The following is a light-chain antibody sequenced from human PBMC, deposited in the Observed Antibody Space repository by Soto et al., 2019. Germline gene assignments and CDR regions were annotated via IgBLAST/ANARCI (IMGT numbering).Light chain of an antibody. J-gene: IGKJ5*01. CDR1: QDISVY. CDR2: SAS. V-gene: IGKV1-27*01. Sequence: DIQRTQSPSSLSASAGDRVTITCRASQDISVYLAWYQQKPGKVPKLLIYSASTLQSGVPSRFSGSGSGTDFTLTISSLQPEDVATYYCQKFNTAPLTFGQGTRLEIK. CDR3: QKFNTAPLT.